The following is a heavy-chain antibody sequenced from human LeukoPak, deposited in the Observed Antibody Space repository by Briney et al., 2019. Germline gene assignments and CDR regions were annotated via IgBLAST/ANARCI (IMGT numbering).Heavy chain of an antibody. V-gene: IGHV4-61*08. CDR1: GGSISSGDYY. D-gene: IGHD3-3*01. CDR2: IYYSGST. Sequence: SETLSLTCTVSGGSISSGDYYWSWIRQPPGKGLEWIGYIYYSGSTNYNPSLKSRVTISVDTSKNQFSLKLSSVTAADTAVYYCASMYYDFWSGYYPPDYWGQGTLVTVSS. CDR3: ASMYYDFWSGYYPPDY. J-gene: IGHJ4*02.